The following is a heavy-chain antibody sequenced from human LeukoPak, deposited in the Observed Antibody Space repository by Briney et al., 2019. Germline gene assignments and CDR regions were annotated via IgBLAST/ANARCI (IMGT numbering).Heavy chain of an antibody. CDR2: ISYDGSNK. D-gene: IGHD6-19*01. CDR3: AKEGTGSGWFDY. Sequence: PGGSLRLSCAASGFTFSSYSMNWVRQAPGKGLEWVAVISYDGSNKYYADSVKGRFTISRDNSKNTLYLQMNSLRAEDTAVYYCAKEGTGSGWFDYWGQGTLVTVSS. CDR1: GFTFSSYS. J-gene: IGHJ4*02. V-gene: IGHV3-30*18.